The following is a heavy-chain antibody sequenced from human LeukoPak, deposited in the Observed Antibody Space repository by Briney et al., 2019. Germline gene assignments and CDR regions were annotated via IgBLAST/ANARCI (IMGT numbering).Heavy chain of an antibody. J-gene: IGHJ5*02. CDR2: IIPIFGTA. V-gene: IGHV1-69*05. CDR3: AREVHDYSNSFDP. D-gene: IGHD4-11*01. CDR1: GGTLTSYA. Sequence: SGKLSYKASGGTLTSYAISWVRQAPGQGVEWMGGIIPIFGTANDAQKFQGRVTITTDESTSTAYMELSSLRSDDTAVYYCAREVHDYSNSFDPWGQGTLVTVSS.